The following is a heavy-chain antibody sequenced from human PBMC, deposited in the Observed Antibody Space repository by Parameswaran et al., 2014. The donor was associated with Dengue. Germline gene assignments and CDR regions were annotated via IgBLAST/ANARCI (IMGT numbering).Heavy chain of an antibody. CDR2: INHSGST. V-gene: IGHV4-34*01. Sequence: RWIRQPPGKGLEWIGEINHSGSTNYNPSLKSRVTISVDTSKNQFSLKLSSVTAADTAVYYCAREGGDYVWGSYRYSGDYWGQGTLVTVSS. D-gene: IGHD3-16*02. CDR3: AREGGDYVWGSYRYSGDY. J-gene: IGHJ4*02.